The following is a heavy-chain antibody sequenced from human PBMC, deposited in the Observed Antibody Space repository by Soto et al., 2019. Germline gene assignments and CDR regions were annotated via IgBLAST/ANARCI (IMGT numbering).Heavy chain of an antibody. CDR2: INHSGST. Sequence: AETLSLTCAVYGGSFCGYYWSWIRQPPGKGLEWIGEINHSGSTNYNPSLKSRVTISVDTSKNQFSLKLSSVTAADTAVYYCARGFRGSIAAAVFYYYGMDVWGQGTTVTVSS. V-gene: IGHV4-34*01. J-gene: IGHJ6*02. CDR3: ARGFRGSIAAAVFYYYGMDV. D-gene: IGHD6-13*01. CDR1: GGSFCGYY.